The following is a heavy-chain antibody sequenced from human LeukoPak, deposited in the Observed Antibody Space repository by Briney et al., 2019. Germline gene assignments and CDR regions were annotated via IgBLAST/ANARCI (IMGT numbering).Heavy chain of an antibody. CDR2: INEDASKK. D-gene: IGHD6-6*01. CDR3: ATSTYSSSPS. J-gene: IGHJ5*02. V-gene: IGHV3-7*01. CDR1: GFTFSNYW. Sequence: GGSLRLSCAASGFTFSNYWMIWVRQAPGKGLEWVANINEDASKKYYVDSVEGRFTISRDDAKNSLYLQMNSLRAEDTAMYYCATSTYSSSPSWGQGPLVTVSS.